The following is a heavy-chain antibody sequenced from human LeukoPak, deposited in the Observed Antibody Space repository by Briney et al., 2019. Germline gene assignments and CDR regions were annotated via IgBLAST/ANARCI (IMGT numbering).Heavy chain of an antibody. V-gene: IGHV1-8*01. CDR2: MNPNSGNT. CDR3: ARSLGTFGY. CDR1: GYTFTSYD. J-gene: IGHJ4*02. Sequence: HRASVKVSCETYGYTFTSYDINWVRQDTGQGIEWMGWMNPNSGNTGYAQKFQGRVTMTRNTSISTAYMELSSLRSEDTAVYYCARSLGTFGYWGQGTLVTVSS. D-gene: IGHD7-27*01.